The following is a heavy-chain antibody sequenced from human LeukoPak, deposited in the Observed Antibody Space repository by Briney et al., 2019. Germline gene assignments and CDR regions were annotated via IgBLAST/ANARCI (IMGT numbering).Heavy chain of an antibody. CDR3: ARRERLLYYYYGMDV. D-gene: IGHD1-26*01. V-gene: IGHV1-18*04. Sequence: ASVKVSCKASGYTFTSYYMHWVRQAPGQGLEWMGWISAYNGNTNYAQKLQGRVTMTTDTSTSTAYMELRSLRSDDTAVYYCARRERLLYYYYGMDVWGQGTTVTVSS. J-gene: IGHJ6*02. CDR1: GYTFTSYY. CDR2: ISAYNGNT.